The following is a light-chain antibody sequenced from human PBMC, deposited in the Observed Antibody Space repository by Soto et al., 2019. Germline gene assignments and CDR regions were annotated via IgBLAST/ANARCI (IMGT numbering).Light chain of an antibody. CDR2: EVS. Sequence: QSVLTQPASVSGSPGQSITISCTGTSSDVGSYNLVSWYQQHPGKAPKVMIYEVSKRPSGVPNRFSGSKSGYTASLTISGLQAEDEADYYCCSYAGSSTYVVGTGTKLTVL. CDR1: SSDVGSYNL. J-gene: IGLJ1*01. CDR3: CSYAGSSTYV. V-gene: IGLV2-23*02.